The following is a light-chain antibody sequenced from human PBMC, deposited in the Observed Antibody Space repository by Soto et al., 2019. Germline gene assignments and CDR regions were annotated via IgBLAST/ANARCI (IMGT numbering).Light chain of an antibody. CDR1: SSNIGSNT. CDR3: AAWDDSLNGRFV. J-gene: IGLJ1*01. CDR2: SHN. Sequence: QSVLTQPPSASGTPGQRVTISCSGSSSNIGSNTVNWYLQLPGTAPKLLIYSHNQRPSGVPDRFSGSKSGTSASLAISGLQSEDEADYYCAAWDDSLNGRFVFGTGTKVTVL. V-gene: IGLV1-44*01.